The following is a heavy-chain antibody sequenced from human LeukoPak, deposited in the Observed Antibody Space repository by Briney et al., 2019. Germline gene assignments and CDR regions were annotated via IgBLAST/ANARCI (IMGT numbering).Heavy chain of an antibody. Sequence: ASVKVSCKAPGYTFTGYFMHWVRQAPGQGLGWMGWINPNSGGTNYAQKFQGRVTMTRDTSISTAYMELSRLRSDDTAVYYCARDAPTVTAGLWGQGTLVTVSS. CDR2: INPNSGGT. CDR1: GYTFTGYF. D-gene: IGHD4-17*01. CDR3: ARDAPTVTAGL. V-gene: IGHV1-2*02. J-gene: IGHJ4*02.